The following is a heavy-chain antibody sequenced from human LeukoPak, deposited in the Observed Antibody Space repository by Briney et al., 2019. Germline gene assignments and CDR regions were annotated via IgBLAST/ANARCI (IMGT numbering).Heavy chain of an antibody. J-gene: IGHJ4*02. D-gene: IGHD3-16*01. CDR1: GFTIDDYA. CDR2: INCNGGST. Sequence: GGSLRLSCEASGFTIDDYAMSWVRQAPGKGLEWVSGINCNGGSTDYADSVKGRVTISTDNAKSTLYLEMSSLRAEDTAVYYCSRVASVWDYFDYWGQGTRVTVSS. V-gene: IGHV3-20*04. CDR3: SRVASVWDYFDY.